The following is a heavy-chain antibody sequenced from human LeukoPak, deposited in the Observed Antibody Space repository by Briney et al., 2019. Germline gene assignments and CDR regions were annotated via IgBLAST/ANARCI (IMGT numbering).Heavy chain of an antibody. CDR1: GFIFSDYY. CDR3: ARETLGVTAFDI. D-gene: IGHD2-21*02. V-gene: IGHV3-11*01. J-gene: IGHJ3*02. CDR2: ISNSGDII. Sequence: GSLRLSCAASGFIFSDYYINWIRQAPGKGLEWLSYISNSGDIISYADSVKGRFTISRDNAKNSLCLQMNSLRAEDTAVYYCARETLGVTAFDIWGQGTMVTVSS.